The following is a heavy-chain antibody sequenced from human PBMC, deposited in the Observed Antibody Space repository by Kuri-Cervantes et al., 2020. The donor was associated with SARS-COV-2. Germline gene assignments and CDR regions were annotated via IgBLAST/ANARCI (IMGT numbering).Heavy chain of an antibody. CDR3: ARGGGGYILRAKYFDY. J-gene: IGHJ4*02. Sequence: GSLRLSCAVYGGSFSGYYWSWIRQPPEKGLEWIGEINHSGSTNYNPSLKSRVTISVDTSKNQFSLKLSSVTAADTAVYYCARGGGGYILRAKYFDYWGQGTQVTVSS. V-gene: IGHV4-34*01. CDR2: INHSGST. CDR1: GGSFSGYY. D-gene: IGHD5-12*01.